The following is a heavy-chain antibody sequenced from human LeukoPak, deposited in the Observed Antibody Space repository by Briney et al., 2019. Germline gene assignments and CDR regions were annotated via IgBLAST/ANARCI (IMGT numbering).Heavy chain of an antibody. J-gene: IGHJ4*02. D-gene: IGHD4-17*01. V-gene: IGHV4-59*08. CDR2: IYYSGST. Sequence: SETLSLTCTVSGGSISSYYWSWIRQPPGKGLEWIGYIYYSGSTNYNPSLKSRVTISVDTSKSQFSLKLSPVTAADTAVYYCARSTVTTFGDYWGQGTLVTVSS. CDR1: GGSISSYY. CDR3: ARSTVTTFGDY.